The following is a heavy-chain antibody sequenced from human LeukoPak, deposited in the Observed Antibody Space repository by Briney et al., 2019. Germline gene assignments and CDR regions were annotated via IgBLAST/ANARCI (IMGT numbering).Heavy chain of an antibody. CDR2: IYASGAST. J-gene: IGHJ4*02. Sequence: GGSLRLSCAASGFTFRSYAMSWVRQAPGQGLEWVSIIYASGASTNYADSVRGRFTTFRDNSDNMVYLQMNSLRAEDTAVYYCATDFEQDSWSGHSDWGQGTLVTVSS. V-gene: IGHV3-23*01. CDR3: ATDFEQDSWSGHSD. CDR1: GFTFRSYA. D-gene: IGHD3-3*01.